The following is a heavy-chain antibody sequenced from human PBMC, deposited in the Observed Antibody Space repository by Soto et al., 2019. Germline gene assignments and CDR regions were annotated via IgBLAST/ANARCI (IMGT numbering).Heavy chain of an antibody. J-gene: IGHJ5*02. CDR1: GFTFSSYA. CDR2: ISYDGSNK. V-gene: IGHV3-30-3*01. Sequence: GGSLRLSCAASGFTFSSYAMHWVRQAPGKGLEWVAVISYDGSNKYYAGSVKGRFTISRDNSKNTLYLQMNSLRAEDTAVYYCARDQYSGITIFGVVIIEWSWFDPWGQGTLVTVSS. CDR3: ARDQYSGITIFGVVIIEWSWFDP. D-gene: IGHD3-3*01.